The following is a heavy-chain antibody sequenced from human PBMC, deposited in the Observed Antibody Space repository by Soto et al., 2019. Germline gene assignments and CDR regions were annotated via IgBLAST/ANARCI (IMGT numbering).Heavy chain of an antibody. J-gene: IGHJ6*02. Sequence: QVQLVQSGAEVKMPGSSVRVSCKASGGSFSKYGISWVRQAPGQGLEWMGGIIPMFGIGNYAEKFLGRVTITADESTSTSHMELSSLRSEDTAVYFCARGCRENYFYAMDVWGQGTTVTVSS. CDR2: IIPMFGIG. V-gene: IGHV1-69*01. D-gene: IGHD1-26*01. CDR3: ARGCRENYFYAMDV. CDR1: GGSFSKYG.